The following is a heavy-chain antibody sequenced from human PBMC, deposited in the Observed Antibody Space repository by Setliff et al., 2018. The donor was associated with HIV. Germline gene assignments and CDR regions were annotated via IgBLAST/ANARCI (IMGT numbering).Heavy chain of an antibody. CDR3: ATFPTYYYDSSDYF. J-gene: IGHJ4*02. CDR1: GFTVSSNH. V-gene: IGHV3-66*02. Sequence: PGGSLRLSCSASGFTVSSNHMNWVRQAPGKGLEWVSIIYTGGTTYYTDSVRGRFTISRDISKNTLYLQMNSLRSEDTAIYFCATFPTYYYDSSDYFWGQGTLVTVSS. D-gene: IGHD3-22*01. CDR2: IYTGGTT.